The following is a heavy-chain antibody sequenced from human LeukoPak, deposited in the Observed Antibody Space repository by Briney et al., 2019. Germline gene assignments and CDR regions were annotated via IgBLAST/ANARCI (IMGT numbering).Heavy chain of an antibody. CDR3: ANGGYYYDSSGYYYSQPPNDY. J-gene: IGHJ4*02. D-gene: IGHD3-22*01. V-gene: IGHV3-23*01. CDR2: ISGSGGST. Sequence: GGSQRLTCAASGFTFSSYAMSWVRQAPGKGLEWVSAISGSGGSTYYADSVKGRFTISRDNSKNTLYLQMNSLRAEDTAVYYCANGGYYYDSSGYYYSQPPNDYGGQGTLVTVSS. CDR1: GFTFSSYA.